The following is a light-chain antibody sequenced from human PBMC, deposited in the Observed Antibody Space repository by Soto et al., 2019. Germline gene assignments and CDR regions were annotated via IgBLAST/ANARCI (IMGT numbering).Light chain of an antibody. CDR3: QNYVDSPWA. J-gene: IGKJ1*01. CDR1: QRVGGNY. CDR2: GAS. V-gene: IGKV3-20*01. Sequence: ELVLTQSPDTLSLSPGERATLSCRASQRVGGNYLAWFQQKPGQAPRLLIYGASSRATGIPGRFSGSGSGTDFPLTINSLEPEDFAVYYCQNYVDSPWAFGHGTKVEIK.